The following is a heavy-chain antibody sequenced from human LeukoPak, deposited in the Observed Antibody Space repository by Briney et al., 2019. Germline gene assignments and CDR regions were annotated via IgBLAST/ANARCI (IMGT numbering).Heavy chain of an antibody. CDR1: GFTVSSNY. CDR2: IYSGGSA. J-gene: IGHJ4*02. Sequence: GGSLRLSCAASGFTVSSNYMSWVRQAQWKGLEWVSVIYSGGSAYYADSVKGRFTISRDNSKNTLYLQMNSLRAEDTAVYYCAREWERDWGQGTLVTVSS. V-gene: IGHV3-53*01. CDR3: AREWERD. D-gene: IGHD1-26*01.